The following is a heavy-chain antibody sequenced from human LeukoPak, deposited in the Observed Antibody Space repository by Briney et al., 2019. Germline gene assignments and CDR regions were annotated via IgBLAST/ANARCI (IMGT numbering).Heavy chain of an antibody. V-gene: IGHV3-7*01. CDR3: ARAGDYVWGIYRWTSSNWIDP. J-gene: IGHJ5*02. D-gene: IGHD3-16*02. CDR2: IKHNESDK. Sequence: GGSLRLSCAASGFTFSSYWMSWVRQAPGKGLEWVANIKHNESDKYYVDSVKGRFTISRDDAKNSLYLQMNSLRAEDTAVYYCARAGDYVWGIYRWTSSNWIDPWGQGTLVTVSS. CDR1: GFTFSSYW.